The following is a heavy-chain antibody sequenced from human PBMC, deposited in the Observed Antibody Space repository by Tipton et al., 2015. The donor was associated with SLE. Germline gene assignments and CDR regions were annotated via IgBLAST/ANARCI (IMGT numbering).Heavy chain of an antibody. CDR2: IFPSGTP. J-gene: IGHJ4*02. CDR3: AGEHDSGSYRFDY. Sequence: TLSLTCSLSGVSISTYFWSWIRQPPGKGLEWLGYIFPSGTPPHTPPLKRRPTISIDTSRNQFSMKLTTVTAADTALYFCAGEHDSGSYRFDYWGQGILVTVS. V-gene: IGHV4-4*08. CDR1: GVSISTYF. D-gene: IGHD3-10*01.